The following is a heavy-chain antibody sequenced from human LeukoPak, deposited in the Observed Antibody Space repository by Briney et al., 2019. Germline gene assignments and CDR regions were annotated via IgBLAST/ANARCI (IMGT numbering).Heavy chain of an antibody. J-gene: IGHJ4*02. CDR3: AKGDSYYDLLTCFDL. Sequence: PGGSLRLSCAASGFDFSSYGMSWVRQSPGKGLGWVSTFSASSTITYYADSVKGRFTISRDNSKNTLYLQMHSLRDEDTAVYYCAKGDSYYDLLTCFDLWGPGTLVTVSS. V-gene: IGHV3-23*01. CDR1: GFDFSSYG. CDR2: FSASSTIT. D-gene: IGHD3-9*01.